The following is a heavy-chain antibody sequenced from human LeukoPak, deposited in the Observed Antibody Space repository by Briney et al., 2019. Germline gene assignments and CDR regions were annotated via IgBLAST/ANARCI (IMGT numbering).Heavy chain of an antibody. D-gene: IGHD6-13*01. J-gene: IGHJ4*02. CDR3: ARGTIGYSSTWYAFFDY. Sequence: SETLSLACTVSGGSISSSSYYWGWIRQPPGKGLEWIGSLDYSGSAYSSPSLKSRVTISVDTAKKQFSLKLSSVTAADTAVYYCARGTIGYSSTWYAFFDYWGQGTLVTVSS. CDR2: LDYSGSA. V-gene: IGHV4-39*07. CDR1: GGSISSSSYY.